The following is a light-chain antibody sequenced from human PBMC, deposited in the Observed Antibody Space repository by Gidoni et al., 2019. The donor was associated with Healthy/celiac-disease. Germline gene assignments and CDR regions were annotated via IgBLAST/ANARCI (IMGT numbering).Light chain of an antibody. V-gene: IGKV3-20*01. CDR3: QQYGSSPKT. CDR1: QSVSSSY. J-gene: IGKJ1*01. Sequence: EIVLTQSPGTLSLSPGERATLSCRASQSVSSSYLAWYQQKPGQAPRLLIYGASSRATGIPDMFSDSGSGTDFTLTISRLEPEDFAVYYCQQYGSSPKTFGQGTKVEIK. CDR2: GAS.